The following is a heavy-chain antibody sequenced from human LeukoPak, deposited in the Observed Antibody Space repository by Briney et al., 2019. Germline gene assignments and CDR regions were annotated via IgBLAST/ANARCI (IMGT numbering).Heavy chain of an antibody. D-gene: IGHD3-22*01. CDR1: GFTFSNYA. CDR3: AKMISSGYSADFDY. CDR2: ISASGGST. Sequence: GGSLRLSCVASGFTFSNYAMSWVRQAPGRGLEWASSISASGGSTYYADSVKGRFTISRDRSKNTVYLQMYSLRVDDTAVYFCAKMISSGYSADFDYWGQGSLVTVSS. J-gene: IGHJ4*02. V-gene: IGHV3-23*01.